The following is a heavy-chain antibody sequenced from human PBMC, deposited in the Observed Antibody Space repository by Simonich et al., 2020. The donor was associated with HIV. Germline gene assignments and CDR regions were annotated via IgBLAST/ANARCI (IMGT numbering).Heavy chain of an antibody. V-gene: IGHV4-34*01. J-gene: IGHJ4*02. CDR1: GGSFSGYY. Sequence: QVQLQQWGAGLLKPSETLSLTCAVYGGSFSGYYWSWIRQPPGKGLEWIGETNHSGSTNYNPSLKRRVTISVDTSKNQFSLKLSSVTAADTAVYYCARRHPTTVTTPYFDYWGQGTLVTVSS. CDR2: TNHSGST. D-gene: IGHD4-17*01. CDR3: ARRHPTTVTTPYFDY.